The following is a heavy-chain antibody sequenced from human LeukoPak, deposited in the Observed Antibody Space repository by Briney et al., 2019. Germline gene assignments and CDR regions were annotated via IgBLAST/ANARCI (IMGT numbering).Heavy chain of an antibody. CDR3: ANASGYFDY. CDR1: GFTLSSYA. Sequence: GGSLALSCAASGFTLSSYAMSWVRQAPGQGLEWVSAISGSGGSTYYADSVKGRSTISRDNSKNTLYLQMSSLRAEDTAVYYCANASGYFDYWGQGSLVAVSS. CDR2: ISGSGGST. V-gene: IGHV3-23*01. J-gene: IGHJ4*02. D-gene: IGHD3-10*01.